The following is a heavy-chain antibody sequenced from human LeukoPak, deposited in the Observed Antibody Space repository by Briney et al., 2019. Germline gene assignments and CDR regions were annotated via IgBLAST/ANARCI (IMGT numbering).Heavy chain of an antibody. CDR1: GGSFSGYY. Sequence: SETLSLTCAVYGGSFSGYYWSWIRQPPGKGLEWIGEINHSGSTNYNPSLKSQVTISVDTSKNQFSLKLSSVTAADTAVYYCATTHCSGGSCYYLFDYLGQGTLVTVSS. D-gene: IGHD2-15*01. J-gene: IGHJ4*02. V-gene: IGHV4-34*01. CDR2: INHSGST. CDR3: ATTHCSGGSCYYLFDY.